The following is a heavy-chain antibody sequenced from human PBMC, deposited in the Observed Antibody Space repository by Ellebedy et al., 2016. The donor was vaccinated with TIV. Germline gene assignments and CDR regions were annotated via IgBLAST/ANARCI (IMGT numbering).Heavy chain of an antibody. V-gene: IGHV1-18*04. CDR1: GYPFHSYG. CDR3: ARGSGPNWLDP. Sequence: AASVKVSCKASGYPFHSYGINCVRHPPGHGLEWMGWIGPFSGNTYYAQKFQGRVTMTTDKDTNNGYMELTSLTSDDTAVYYCARGSGPNWLDPWGQGTLVTVSS. CDR2: IGPFSGNT. D-gene: IGHD6-19*01. J-gene: IGHJ5*01.